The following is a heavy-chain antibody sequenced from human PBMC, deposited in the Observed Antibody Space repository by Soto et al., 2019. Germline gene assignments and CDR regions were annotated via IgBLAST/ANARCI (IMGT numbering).Heavy chain of an antibody. CDR3: ARGIVVVPAAISYYYYGMDV. J-gene: IGHJ6*02. Sequence: QVQLVQSGAEVKKPGSSVKVSCKASGGTFSSYAISWVRQAPGQGLEWMGGIIPIFGTANHAQKFQGRVTITADESTSTAYMELSSLRSEDTAVYYCARGIVVVPAAISYYYYGMDVWGQGTTVTVSS. CDR2: IIPIFGTA. D-gene: IGHD2-2*02. CDR1: GGTFSSYA. V-gene: IGHV1-69*01.